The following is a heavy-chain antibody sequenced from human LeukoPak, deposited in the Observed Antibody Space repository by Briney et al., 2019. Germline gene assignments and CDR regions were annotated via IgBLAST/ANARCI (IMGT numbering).Heavy chain of an antibody. V-gene: IGHV1-69*04. CDR1: GGTFTSYA. D-gene: IGHD5-12*01. Sequence: SVKVSCKASGGTFTSYAISWVRQAPGQGLEWMGRIIPILGIANYAQKFQGRVTITADKSTSTAYMELSSLRSEDTAVYYCATTPRDIVATEGGYWGQGTLVTVSS. CDR3: ATTPRDIVATEGGY. CDR2: IIPILGIA. J-gene: IGHJ4*02.